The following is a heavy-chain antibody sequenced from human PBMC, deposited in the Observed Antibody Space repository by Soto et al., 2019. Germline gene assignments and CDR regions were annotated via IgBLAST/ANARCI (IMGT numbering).Heavy chain of an antibody. CDR3: ASDCTETTFPGEFYP. CDR2: ISAYNGNT. D-gene: IGHD4-17*01. J-gene: IGHJ5*02. V-gene: IGHV1-18*01. Sequence: GSSLKVSCKASGYTFTSYGISWVRQAPGQGLEWMGWISAYNGNTNYAQKLQGRVTMTTDTSTSTAYMELRSLRSDDTAVYYCASDCTETTFPGEFYPWGQGSLVTVSS. CDR1: GYTFTSYG.